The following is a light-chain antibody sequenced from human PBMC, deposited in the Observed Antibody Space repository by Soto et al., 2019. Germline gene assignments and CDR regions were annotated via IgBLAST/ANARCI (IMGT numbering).Light chain of an antibody. J-gene: IGKJ2*01. V-gene: IGKV1-39*01. CDR3: QQSYSTPQNT. CDR1: QSISSY. CDR2: AAS. Sequence: DLQMTQSPSSLSASVGDRVTITCRASQSISSYLNWYQQKPGKAPKLLIYAASSLQSGVPSRFSGSGSETDFTLTISSLQPEDFATYYCQQSYSTPQNTFGQGTKLEIK.